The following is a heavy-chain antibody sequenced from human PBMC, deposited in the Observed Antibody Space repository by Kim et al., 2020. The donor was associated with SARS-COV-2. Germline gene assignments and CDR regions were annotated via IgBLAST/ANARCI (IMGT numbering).Heavy chain of an antibody. Sequence: DGSNKYEADSVKGQFTISRDNSKNTLYLQMNSLRAEDTAVYYCAKAEAYDSWGQGTLVTVSS. V-gene: IGHV3-30*02. CDR3: AKAEAYDS. CDR2: DGSNK. J-gene: IGHJ4*02.